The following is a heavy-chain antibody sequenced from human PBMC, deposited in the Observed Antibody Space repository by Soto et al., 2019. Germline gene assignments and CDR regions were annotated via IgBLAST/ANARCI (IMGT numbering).Heavy chain of an antibody. CDR2: IYWDDDK. V-gene: IGHV2-5*02. CDR3: ARSRYTGTYSGRFLDY. D-gene: IGHD1-26*01. CDR1: GFSLSTDDVG. J-gene: IGHJ4*02. Sequence: SGPTLVNPTQTLTLTCTFSGFSLSTDDVGVGWIRQPPGKALDWLAVIYWDDDKRYSPSLKSRLTITKDTSKNQVLLTMNSLRAEDTAMYFCARSRYTGTYSGRFLDYWGQGSLVTVSS.